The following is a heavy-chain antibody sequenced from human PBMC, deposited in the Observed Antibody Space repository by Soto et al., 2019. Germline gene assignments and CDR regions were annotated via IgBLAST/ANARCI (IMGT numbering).Heavy chain of an antibody. Sequence: QVQLQQWGAGLLKPSETLSLTCAVYGGSFSGYYWTWIRQPPGKGLEWIGEINHSGSTNYNPSLKSRVTISVDTSTNQVSLKLSSVTAADTAVYCCATGRTVASRFDYWGQGTLVTVSS. CDR2: INHSGST. D-gene: IGHD4-17*01. V-gene: IGHV4-34*01. CDR1: GGSFSGYY. CDR3: ATGRTVASRFDY. J-gene: IGHJ4*02.